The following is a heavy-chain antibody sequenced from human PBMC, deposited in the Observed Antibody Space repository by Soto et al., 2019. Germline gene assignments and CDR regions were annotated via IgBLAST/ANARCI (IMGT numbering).Heavy chain of an antibody. J-gene: IGHJ3*01. CDR2: INGDGSST. CDR1: GFTFSNFW. D-gene: IGHD2-2*01. V-gene: IGHV3-74*01. Sequence: GGSLRLSCAVSGFTFSNFWMHWVRQAPGKGPVWVSRINGDGSSTSHADSVKGRFTISRDNAENTLFLQMSGLRAEDTAVYYCARAQLLPDDAFDAWGRGTVVTVSS. CDR3: ARAQLLPDDAFDA.